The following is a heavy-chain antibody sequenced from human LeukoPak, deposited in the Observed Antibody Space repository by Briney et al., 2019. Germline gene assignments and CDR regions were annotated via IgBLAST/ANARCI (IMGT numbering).Heavy chain of an antibody. D-gene: IGHD3-10*01. V-gene: IGHV4-31*01. CDR2: IYYSGSN. CDR3: ARDGRIGHYYYYMDV. Sequence: PSQTLSFSCTVSGASISSGGYYWRWLRQHPVKGLAWIGYIYYSGSNYYNPSLKSAVTKSVDTSKSQFSLKLSSVTAADTAVYYCARDGRIGHYYYYMDVWGKGTTVTVSS. CDR1: GASISSGGYY. J-gene: IGHJ6*03.